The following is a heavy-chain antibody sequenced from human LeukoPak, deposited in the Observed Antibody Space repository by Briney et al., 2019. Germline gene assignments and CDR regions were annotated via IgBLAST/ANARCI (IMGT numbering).Heavy chain of an antibody. J-gene: IGHJ1*01. V-gene: IGHV3-73*01. CDR2: IRTKADNYAP. CDR3: ASGPTGWTEYFQH. CDR1: GFTFSGST. Sequence: GGSLRLSCAASGFTFSGSTMHWVGQASGKWLEWVARIRTKADNYAPAYAASVTGRFTISRDDSQNMAYLQMNSLKIEDTARYYCASGPTGWTEYFQHWGQGIRLTVSS. D-gene: IGHD6-19*01.